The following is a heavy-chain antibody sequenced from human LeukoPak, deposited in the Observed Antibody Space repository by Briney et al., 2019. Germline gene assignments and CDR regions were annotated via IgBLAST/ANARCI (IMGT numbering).Heavy chain of an antibody. Sequence: QAGGSLRLSCAASGFTVSSNYMSWVRQAPGKGLEWVSVIYSGGSTYYADSVKGRFTISRDNSKNTLYLQMNSLRAEDTAVYYCAKAPAATHYYYYGMDVWGQGTTVTVSS. CDR3: AKAPAATHYYYYGMDV. CDR1: GFTVSSNY. J-gene: IGHJ6*02. V-gene: IGHV3-53*01. CDR2: IYSGGST. D-gene: IGHD6-25*01.